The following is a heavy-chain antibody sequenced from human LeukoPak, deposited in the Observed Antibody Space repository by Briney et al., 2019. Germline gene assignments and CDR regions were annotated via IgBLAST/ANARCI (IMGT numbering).Heavy chain of an antibody. CDR3: ARRYCSGGSCYWALDY. J-gene: IGHJ4*02. CDR2: IYPGDSDT. D-gene: IGHD2-15*01. Sequence: ASVKVSCKASGYTFTSYGISWVRQMPGKGLEWMGIIYPGDSDTRYSPSFQGQVTISADKSISTAYLQWSSLKASDTAMYYCARRYCSGGSCYWALDYWAREPWSPSPQ. V-gene: IGHV5-51*01. CDR1: GYTFTSYG.